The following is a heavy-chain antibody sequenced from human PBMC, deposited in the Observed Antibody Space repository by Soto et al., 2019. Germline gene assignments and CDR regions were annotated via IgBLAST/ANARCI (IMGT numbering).Heavy chain of an antibody. V-gene: IGHV4-59*08. CDR3: VRQGFGALHGLVDV. CDR1: GGSISSHN. CDR2: IRDSGDT. D-gene: IGHD3-10*01. Sequence: QVQLQESGPGLVKPSETLSLICSDSGGSISSHNWGWIRLPPGKGLEWIGYIRDSGDTSYNPSLNSRVPMSLDTSKQEFSLKLTSVTAADTAVYYCVRQGFGALHGLVDVWAKGPRSPSP. J-gene: IGHJ6*02.